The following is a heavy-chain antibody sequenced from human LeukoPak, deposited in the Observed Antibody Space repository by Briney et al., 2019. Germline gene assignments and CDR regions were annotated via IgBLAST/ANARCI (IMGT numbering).Heavy chain of an antibody. D-gene: IGHD6-13*01. Sequence: GGSLRLSCAASGFTFSSYAMSWVRQAPGKGLEWVANIKQDGSEKYYVDSVKGRFTISRDNAKNSLYLQMSSLRAEDTALYYCTKDKRGSSSWYSYFDYWGQGTLVTVSS. CDR1: GFTFSSYA. CDR2: IKQDGSEK. CDR3: TKDKRGSSSWYSYFDY. J-gene: IGHJ4*02. V-gene: IGHV3-7*03.